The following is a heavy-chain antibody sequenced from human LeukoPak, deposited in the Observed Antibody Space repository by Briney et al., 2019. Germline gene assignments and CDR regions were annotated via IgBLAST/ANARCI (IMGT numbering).Heavy chain of an antibody. CDR3: AGGYGSGSYSA. V-gene: IGHV3-11*01. CDR2: ISYSGS. D-gene: IGHD3-10*01. CDR1: GFTLDDYY. Sequence: GRSLRLSCAASGFTLDDYYMSWIRQAPGKGLEWVSYISYSGSSYADSVKGRFTISRDNAENSLYLQMNSLRVEDTALYYCAGGYGSGSYSAWGQGTLVTVSS. J-gene: IGHJ5*02.